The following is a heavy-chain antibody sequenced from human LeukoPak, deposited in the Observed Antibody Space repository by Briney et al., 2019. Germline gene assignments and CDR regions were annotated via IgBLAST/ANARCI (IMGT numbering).Heavy chain of an antibody. J-gene: IGHJ5*02. CDR2: IYYSGST. CDR1: GGSISSSSYY. V-gene: IGHV4-39*07. Sequence: ASETLSLTCTVSGGSISSSSYYWGWIRQPPGKGLEWIGSIYYSGSTYYNPSLKSRVTISVDTSKNQFSLKLSSVTAADTAVYYCARDGSYGYSWFDPWGQGTLVTVSS. D-gene: IGHD5-18*01. CDR3: ARDGSYGYSWFDP.